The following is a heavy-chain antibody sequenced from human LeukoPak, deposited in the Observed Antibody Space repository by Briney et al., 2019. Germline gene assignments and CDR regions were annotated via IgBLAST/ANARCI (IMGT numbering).Heavy chain of an antibody. J-gene: IGHJ4*02. CDR3: VREHTPATANY. CDR1: GFNFGNHA. D-gene: IGHD2-21*02. Sequence: QPGGSLRLSCAASGFNFGNHAMSWVRQTPGKGLEWVSAISGGGDITYYAASVTRRFTISTDNSKDTLFLQMHSLRPGDTAVYYCVREHTPATANYWGQGTLVTISS. V-gene: IGHV3-23*01. CDR2: ISGGGDIT.